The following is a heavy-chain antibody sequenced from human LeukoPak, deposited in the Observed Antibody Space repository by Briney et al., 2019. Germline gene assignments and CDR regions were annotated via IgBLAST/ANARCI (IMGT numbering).Heavy chain of an antibody. CDR1: GDSISSHP. Sequence: PSETLSLTCDVSGDSISSHPWSWIRQPPGKGLDYIGFIDYNGNTNCNPSLKSRVTISLDIFKNQFSLNLNSVSAADTAVYYCARLAKCDGNCYSFDLWGQGMLVTVSS. D-gene: IGHD2-21*02. CDR3: ARLAKCDGNCYSFDL. CDR2: IDYNGNT. V-gene: IGHV4-59*11. J-gene: IGHJ4*02.